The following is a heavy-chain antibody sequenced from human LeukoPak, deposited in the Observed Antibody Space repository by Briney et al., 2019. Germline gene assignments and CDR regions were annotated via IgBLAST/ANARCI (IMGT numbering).Heavy chain of an antibody. J-gene: IGHJ5*02. CDR3: ARLYRVSQYYDFWSGSNWFDP. CDR1: GGSISSYY. Sequence: SETLSLTCTVSGGSISSYYWSWIRQPPGKGLEWIGYIYYSGSTNYNPSLKSRVTISVDTSKNKFSLKLSSVTAADTAVYYCARLYRVSQYYDFWSGSNWFDPWGQGTLVTVSS. D-gene: IGHD3-3*01. CDR2: IYYSGST. V-gene: IGHV4-59*08.